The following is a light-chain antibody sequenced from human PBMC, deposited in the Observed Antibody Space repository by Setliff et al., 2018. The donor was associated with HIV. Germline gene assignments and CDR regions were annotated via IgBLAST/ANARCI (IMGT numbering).Light chain of an antibody. J-gene: IGLJ1*01. Sequence: QSALTQPASVSGSPGQSITISCTGTSSDIGSYNLVSWYQQHPGKVPKLKIYEVIKRPSGVSNRFSGSKSGNTASLTISGLQAEDEADYYGCSYAGSSYVFGTGTKVTVL. CDR2: EVI. CDR1: SSDIGSYNL. V-gene: IGLV2-23*02. CDR3: CSYAGSSYV.